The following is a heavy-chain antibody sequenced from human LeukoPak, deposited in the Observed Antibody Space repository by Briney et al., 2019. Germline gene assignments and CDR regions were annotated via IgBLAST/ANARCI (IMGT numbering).Heavy chain of an antibody. V-gene: IGHV3-23*01. CDR2: ISGSGDST. Sequence: GGSLRPSCAASGFTFSSFGMTWVRQAPGKGLEWISSISGSGDSTYYADSVKGRLTISRDNSKNTLYLQMNSLRAEDTALYYCAKERWVDILTGYYNYWGQGILVTVSS. CDR3: AKERWVDILTGYYNY. D-gene: IGHD3-9*01. CDR1: GFTFSSFG. J-gene: IGHJ4*02.